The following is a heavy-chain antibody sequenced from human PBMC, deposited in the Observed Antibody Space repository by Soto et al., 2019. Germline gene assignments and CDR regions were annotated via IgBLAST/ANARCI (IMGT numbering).Heavy chain of an antibody. V-gene: IGHV4-31*03. J-gene: IGHJ5*02. CDR1: GGSISSGGYY. Sequence: QVQLQESGPGLVKPSQTLSLTCTVSGGSISSGGYYWSWIRQHPGKGLEWIGYIYYSGRTYYNPSLKSRVTISVDTSKNQFSLKLSSVTAADTAVYYCARDRGITMVRGVTWFDPWGQGTLVTVSS. D-gene: IGHD3-10*01. CDR3: ARDRGITMVRGVTWFDP. CDR2: IYYSGRT.